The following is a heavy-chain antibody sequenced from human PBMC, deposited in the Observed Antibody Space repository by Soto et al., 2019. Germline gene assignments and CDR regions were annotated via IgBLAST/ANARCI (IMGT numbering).Heavy chain of an antibody. Sequence: ASVKVSCKASGYTFTSYGISWVRQAPGQGLEWMGWISAYNGNTNYAQKLQGRVNMTTDTSTSTAYMELRILRSDDTAVYYCARDVLRYFAWLLPVEYGMDVWGQGTTVTAP. CDR3: ARDVLRYFAWLLPVEYGMDV. J-gene: IGHJ6*02. CDR1: GYTFTSYG. V-gene: IGHV1-18*04. D-gene: IGHD3-9*01. CDR2: ISAYNGNT.